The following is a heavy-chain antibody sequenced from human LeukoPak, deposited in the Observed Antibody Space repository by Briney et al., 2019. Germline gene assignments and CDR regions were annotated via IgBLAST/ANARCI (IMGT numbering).Heavy chain of an antibody. CDR2: IYYTGTA. CDR1: SGSITSYY. J-gene: IGHJ4*02. CDR3: AGAPNQHYFDY. Sequence: SGTLSLTCTVSSGSITSYYWKWIRQSPGKGLEHIGHIYYTGTADYNPSLKSRVTMSVDTSKNQFSLRLMSVTASDTAVYFCAGAPNQHYFDYWGQGTLVAVSS. V-gene: IGHV4-59*01.